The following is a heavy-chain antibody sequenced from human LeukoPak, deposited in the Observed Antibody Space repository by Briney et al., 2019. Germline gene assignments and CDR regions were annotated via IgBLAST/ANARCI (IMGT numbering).Heavy chain of an antibody. CDR1: GFSFRSYW. Sequence: GGSLRLSCEASGFSFRSYWMSWVRQAPGKGLEWVANIHQDGTDKNYVDSVKGRFTISRDNARNSLYLQMNSLRAEDTAVYYCATDGAGFDTWGQGVLVTVSS. V-gene: IGHV3-7*03. J-gene: IGHJ5*02. CDR2: IHQDGTDK. CDR3: ATDGAGFDT.